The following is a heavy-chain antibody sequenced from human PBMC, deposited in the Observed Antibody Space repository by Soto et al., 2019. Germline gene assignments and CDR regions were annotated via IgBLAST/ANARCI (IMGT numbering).Heavy chain of an antibody. J-gene: IGHJ5*02. CDR3: AKPYYYDTSRRRVPS. D-gene: IGHD3-22*01. Sequence: PGGSLRLSCAASGFTFSNYAMSWVRQAPGKGLEWVSAISGSGDSTYYADSVKGRFTISRDNSKNTLYLQMNSLRVEDTAVYYCAKPYYYDTSRRRVPSWGQATLVTVSS. CDR1: GFTFSNYA. V-gene: IGHV3-23*01. CDR2: ISGSGDST.